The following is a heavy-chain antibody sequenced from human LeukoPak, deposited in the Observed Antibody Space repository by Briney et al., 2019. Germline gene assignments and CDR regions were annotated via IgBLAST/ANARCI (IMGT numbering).Heavy chain of an antibody. J-gene: IGHJ4*02. CDR2: VYYSGST. Sequence: SQTLSLTCTVSGGSISSGGYYWSWIRQHPGKGLEWIGYVYYSGSTYYNPSLKSRVTISVDTSKNQFSLKLSSVTAADTAVYYCARVEEGGYLIYFDYWGQGTLVTVSS. V-gene: IGHV4-31*03. D-gene: IGHD5-12*01. CDR3: ARVEEGGYLIYFDY. CDR1: GGSISSGGYY.